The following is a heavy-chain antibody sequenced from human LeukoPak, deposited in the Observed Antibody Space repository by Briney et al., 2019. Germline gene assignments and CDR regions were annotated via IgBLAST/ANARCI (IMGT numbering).Heavy chain of an antibody. CDR2: IIPILGIA. V-gene: IGHV1-69*02. Sequence: ASVKVSCKASGGTFSSYTISWVRQAPGQGLEWMGRIIPILGIAHYAQKFQGRVTITADKSTSTAYMELSSLRSEDTAVYYCARASGSYVGQFDYWGQGTLVTVSS. D-gene: IGHD1-26*01. CDR3: ARASGSYVGQFDY. CDR1: GGTFSSYT. J-gene: IGHJ4*02.